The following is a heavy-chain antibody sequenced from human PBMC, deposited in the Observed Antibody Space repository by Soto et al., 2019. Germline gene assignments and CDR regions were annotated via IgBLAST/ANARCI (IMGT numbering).Heavy chain of an antibody. CDR1: GGTFSSYA. J-gene: IGHJ6*02. V-gene: IGHV1-69*06. CDR2: IIPIFGTA. CDR3: ARDRDFWSGFGPYHYSGMDV. D-gene: IGHD3-3*01. Sequence: RASVKVSCEASGGTFSSYAISWVRQAPGQGIEWMGGIIPIFGTANYAQKFQGRVTITADKSTSTAYMELSSLRSEDTAVYYCARDRDFWSGFGPYHYSGMDVWGQGTRVTVCS.